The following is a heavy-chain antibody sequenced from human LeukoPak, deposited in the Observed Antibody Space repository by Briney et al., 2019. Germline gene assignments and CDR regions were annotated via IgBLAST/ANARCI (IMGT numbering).Heavy chain of an antibody. CDR2: IYTSGST. Sequence: SETLSLTCTVSGGSISSGSYYWSWIRQPAGKGLEWIGRIYTSGSTNYNPSRKSRVTISVDTSKNQFSLKLSSVTAADTAVYYCAADYYDSSGYYYVGAFDIWGQGTMVTVSS. CDR3: AADYYDSSGYYYVGAFDI. D-gene: IGHD3-22*01. V-gene: IGHV4-61*02. J-gene: IGHJ3*02. CDR1: GGSISSGSYY.